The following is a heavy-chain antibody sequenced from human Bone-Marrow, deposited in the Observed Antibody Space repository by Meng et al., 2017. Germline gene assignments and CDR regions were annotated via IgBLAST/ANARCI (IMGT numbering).Heavy chain of an antibody. CDR1: GFTFSSYA. Sequence: GESLKISCAASGFTFSSYAMHWVRQAPGKGLEWVSVIYSGGSTFYADSAKGRFTISRDNSKNTMYLQMNSLTVEDTAVYYCAKDTESREWPRGYFDSWGQGTLVTVSS. D-gene: IGHD5-12*01. V-gene: IGHV3-23*03. CDR3: AKDTESREWPRGYFDS. J-gene: IGHJ4*02. CDR2: IYSGGST.